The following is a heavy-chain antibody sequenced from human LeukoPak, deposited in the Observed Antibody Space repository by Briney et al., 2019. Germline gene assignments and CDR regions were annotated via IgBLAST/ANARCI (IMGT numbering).Heavy chain of an antibody. CDR2: IYSSGNT. CDR3: ASYSASGAYFGQ. D-gene: IGHD6-13*01. CDR1: GVSISSYD. J-gene: IGHJ4*02. Sequence: SETLSLTCTVSGVSISSYDWSWIRQPAGKGLEWIGRIYSSGNTNYNPSLKSRVTMSVDTSQNQFSLKLGSVTAADTALYFCASYSASGAYFGQWGQGTLVTVSS. V-gene: IGHV4-4*07.